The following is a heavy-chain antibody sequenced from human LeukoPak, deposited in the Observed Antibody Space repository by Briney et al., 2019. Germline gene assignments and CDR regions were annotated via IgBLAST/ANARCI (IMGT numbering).Heavy chain of an antibody. D-gene: IGHD5-12*01. CDR2: INSDGSST. V-gene: IGHV3-74*01. J-gene: IGHJ4*02. CDR3: ARDPTQWLRYGYFDY. Sequence: GGSLRLSCAASGFTFSSYWTHWVRQAPGKGLVWVSRINSDGSSTSYADSVKGRFTISRDNAKNTLYLQMNSLRAEDTAVYYCARDPTQWLRYGYFDYWGQGILVSVSS. CDR1: GFTFSSYW.